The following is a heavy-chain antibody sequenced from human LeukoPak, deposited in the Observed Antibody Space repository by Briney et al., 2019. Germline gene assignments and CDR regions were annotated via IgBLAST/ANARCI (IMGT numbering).Heavy chain of an antibody. D-gene: IGHD4-17*01. J-gene: IGHJ3*02. Sequence: SETLSLTCAVYGGSFSGYYWSWIRQPPGKGLEWIGEINHSGSTNYNPSLKSRVTISVDTSKTQFSLKLSSVTAADTAVYYCARFDYGDYRAAFDIWGQGTMVTVSS. CDR3: ARFDYGDYRAAFDI. CDR2: INHSGST. V-gene: IGHV4-34*01. CDR1: GGSFSGYY.